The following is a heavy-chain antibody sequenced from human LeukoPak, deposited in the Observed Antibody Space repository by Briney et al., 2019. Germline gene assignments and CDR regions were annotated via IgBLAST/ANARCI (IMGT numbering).Heavy chain of an antibody. CDR2: IYTSGNT. V-gene: IGHV4-4*07. J-gene: IGHJ3*02. D-gene: IGHD6-19*01. CDR1: GGSIHSYY. Sequence: SETLSLTCTVSGGSIHSYYWSWIQQPAGKGLEWIGRIYTSGNTNYNPSLKSRVTLSVDTSKNQFSLRLTSVTAADTAVYYCARKGISAVAGAFDIWGQVTMVTVSS. CDR3: ARKGISAVAGAFDI.